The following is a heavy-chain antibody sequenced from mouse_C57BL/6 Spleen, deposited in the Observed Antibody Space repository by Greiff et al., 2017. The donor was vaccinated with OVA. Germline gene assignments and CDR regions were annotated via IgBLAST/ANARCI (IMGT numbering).Heavy chain of an antibody. CDR3: ASGDWGFAY. CDR1: GYTFTSYW. Sequence: VQLQQPGAELVRPGTSVKLSCKASGYTFTSYWMHWVKQRPGQGLEWIGVIDPSDSYTNYNQKFKGKATLTVDTSSSTAYMQLSSLTSEDSAVYYCASGDWGFAYWGQGTLVTVSA. D-gene: IGHD4-1*01. V-gene: IGHV1-59*01. J-gene: IGHJ3*01. CDR2: IDPSDSYT.